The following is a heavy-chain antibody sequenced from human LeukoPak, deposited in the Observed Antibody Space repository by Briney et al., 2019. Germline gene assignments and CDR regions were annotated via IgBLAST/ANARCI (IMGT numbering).Heavy chain of an antibody. CDR1: GFTLSSYW. D-gene: IGHD6-13*01. Sequence: PGGSLRLSCAASGFTLSSYWMSWVRQAPGKGLEWVANINRDGSEKYYVDSVKGRFTISRDNARNSLYLQMNSLRAEDTAVYYCASHSSSWYGFDYWGQGTLVTVSS. J-gene: IGHJ4*02. CDR3: ASHSSSWYGFDY. CDR2: INRDGSEK. V-gene: IGHV3-7*05.